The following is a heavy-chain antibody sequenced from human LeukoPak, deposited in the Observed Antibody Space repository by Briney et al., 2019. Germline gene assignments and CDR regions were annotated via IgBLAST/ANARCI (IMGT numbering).Heavy chain of an antibody. D-gene: IGHD6-13*01. CDR3: ARGVTAAGSP. J-gene: IGHJ5*02. CDR1: GDSITTYY. CDR2: INYIGST. V-gene: IGHV4-59*01. Sequence: SETLSLTCTVSGDSITTYYWSWIRQSPGKGLEWIGYINYIGSTNSNPSLKTRVTISADISKSQFSLRLRSVTAADTAVYFWARGVTAAGSPWGQGTLVTVSS.